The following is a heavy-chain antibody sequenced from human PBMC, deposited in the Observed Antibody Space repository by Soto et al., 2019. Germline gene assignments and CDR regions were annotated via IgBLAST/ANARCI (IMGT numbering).Heavy chain of an antibody. Sequence: QVQLQESGPGLVKPSETLSHTCTVSGGSISTYYWSWIRQSPGEGLEWIAYIFYSGSTKYNPSLKSRVTISVDTSKNQFSLKLSSVTAADTALYYCARHGSYSNRLYSFDIWCQGTMVTVSS. CDR2: IFYSGST. CDR3: ARHGSYSNRLYSFDI. J-gene: IGHJ3*02. CDR1: GGSISTYY. D-gene: IGHD4-4*01. V-gene: IGHV4-59*08.